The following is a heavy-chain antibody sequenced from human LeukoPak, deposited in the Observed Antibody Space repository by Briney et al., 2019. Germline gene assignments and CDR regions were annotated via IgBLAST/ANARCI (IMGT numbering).Heavy chain of an antibody. Sequence: LETLSLTCAVSGGSISSYYWSWIRQPPGKGLEWIGYIYYSGSTNYNPSLKSRVTISVDTSKNQFSLKLSSVTAADTAVYYCARVSSSGRTYWGQGTLVTVSS. CDR3: ARVSSSGRTY. J-gene: IGHJ4*02. CDR2: IYYSGST. V-gene: IGHV4-59*08. D-gene: IGHD6-19*01. CDR1: GGSISSYY.